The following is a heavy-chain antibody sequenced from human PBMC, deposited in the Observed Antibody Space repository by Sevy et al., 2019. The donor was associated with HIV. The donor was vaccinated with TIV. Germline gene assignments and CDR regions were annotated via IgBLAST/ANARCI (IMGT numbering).Heavy chain of an antibody. V-gene: IGHV3-30*04. Sequence: GGSLRLSCAASGFTFSSYAMHWVRQAPGKGLEWVAVIPYDASKKYYADSVKGRFTISRDNSKSTLYLQMNSLRAEDTAVYYCARDFSDYYDSSGYCFAYWGQGTLATVSS. CDR1: GFTFSSYA. D-gene: IGHD3-22*01. CDR2: IPYDASKK. CDR3: ARDFSDYYDSSGYCFAY. J-gene: IGHJ4*02.